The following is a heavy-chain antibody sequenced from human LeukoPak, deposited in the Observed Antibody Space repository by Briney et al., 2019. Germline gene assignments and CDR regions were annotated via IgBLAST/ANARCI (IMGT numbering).Heavy chain of an antibody. J-gene: IGHJ4*02. V-gene: IGHV4-59*11. CDR2: IYYGGST. D-gene: IGHD6-6*01. CDR3: ARAIAARRFDY. Sequence: SETLSLTCTVSGGSISSHYWSWIRQPPGKGLEWIGYIYYGGSTNYNPSLKSRVTISVDTSKNQFSLKLSSVTAADTAVYYCARAIAARRFDYWGQGTLVTVSS. CDR1: GGSISSHY.